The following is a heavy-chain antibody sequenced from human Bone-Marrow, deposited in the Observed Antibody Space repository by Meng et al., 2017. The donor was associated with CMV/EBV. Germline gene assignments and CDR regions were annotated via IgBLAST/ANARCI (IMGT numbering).Heavy chain of an antibody. CDR3: ASVPVDTAMVRGYYYGMDV. D-gene: IGHD5-18*01. V-gene: IGHV3-48*04. Sequence: GESLKISCAASGFTFSSYSMNWVRQAPGKGLEWVSYISSSSSTIYYADSVKGRFTISRDNAKNSLYLQMNSLRAEDTAVYYCASVPVDTAMVRGYYYGMDVWGQGTTVTVSS. CDR2: ISSSSSTI. CDR1: GFTFSSYS. J-gene: IGHJ6*02.